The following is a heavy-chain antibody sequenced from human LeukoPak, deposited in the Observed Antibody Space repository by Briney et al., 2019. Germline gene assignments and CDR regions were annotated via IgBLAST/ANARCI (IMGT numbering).Heavy chain of an antibody. V-gene: IGHV3-23*01. J-gene: IGHJ4*02. CDR1: GFTFSSYA. D-gene: IGHD4-11*01. Sequence: GGSLRLSCAASGFTFSSYAMSWVRQAPGEGLEWVSGISGSGGSTYYADSVKGRFTISRDNSKNTLYLQMDSLRAEDTAVYYCAKGLGKATVTPLGYWGRGTLVTVSS. CDR3: AKGLGKATVTPLGY. CDR2: ISGSGGST.